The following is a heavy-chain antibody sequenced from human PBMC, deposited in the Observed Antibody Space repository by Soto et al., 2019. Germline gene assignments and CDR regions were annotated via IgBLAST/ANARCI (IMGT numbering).Heavy chain of an antibody. Sequence: QVELEQSGGEVKKPGASVKVSCKASGYTFSGYSITWVRQAPGQGLEWMGRISGYNGNTNYARTLRGRLTLTTDTSTSTAYMELRSLTADDTAVYYCARDVFCGGAPACPDMDVWGQGTTVTVSS. CDR2: ISGYNGNT. D-gene: IGHD2-21*01. CDR1: GYTFSGYS. J-gene: IGHJ6*02. V-gene: IGHV1-18*04. CDR3: ARDVFCGGAPACPDMDV.